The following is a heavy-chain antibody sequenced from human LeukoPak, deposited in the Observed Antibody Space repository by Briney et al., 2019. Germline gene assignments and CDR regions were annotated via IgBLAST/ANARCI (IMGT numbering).Heavy chain of an antibody. CDR1: GFTFSSYA. CDR2: LSGSGGST. D-gene: IGHD3-22*01. Sequence: GGSLRLSCAASGFTFSSYAMSWVRQAPGKGLEWVSALSGSGGSTYYADSVKGRFTISRDNSKNTLYLQMNSLRAEDTAVYYCAKVDSSGHSYGYFDYWGQGTLVTVSS. V-gene: IGHV3-23*01. CDR3: AKVDSSGHSYGYFDY. J-gene: IGHJ4*02.